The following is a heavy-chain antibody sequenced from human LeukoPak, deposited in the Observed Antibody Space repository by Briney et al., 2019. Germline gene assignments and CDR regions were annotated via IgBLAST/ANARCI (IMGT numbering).Heavy chain of an antibody. CDR2: ISGSGGST. D-gene: IGHD1-26*01. CDR3: AKKYSGSPGAFDI. J-gene: IGHJ3*02. Sequence: PGGSLRLSCAASGFTFSNYAMSWVRQAPGKGLEWVSDISGSGGSTYYADSVKGRFTISRDNSKSTLSLQMNSLRAEDTAIYYCAKKYSGSPGAFDIWGQGTKVTVSS. CDR1: GFTFSNYA. V-gene: IGHV3-23*01.